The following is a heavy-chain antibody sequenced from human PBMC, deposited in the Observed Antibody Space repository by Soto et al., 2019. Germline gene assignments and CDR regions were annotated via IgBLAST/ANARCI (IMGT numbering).Heavy chain of an antibody. CDR1: GGSITNNNW. CDR3: ASIAYSASGFDY. CDR2: IYHSGHT. V-gene: IGHV4-4*02. Sequence: QVQLQESGPGLVKPSGTLSLTCNVSGGSITNNNWWSWVRQPPWKGLEWIGAIYHSGHTNFNPSLKSRATLSLDYSENQFSLKLTSATAADTAIYYCASIAYSASGFDYWGQGTLVTVSS. D-gene: IGHD1-26*01. J-gene: IGHJ4*02.